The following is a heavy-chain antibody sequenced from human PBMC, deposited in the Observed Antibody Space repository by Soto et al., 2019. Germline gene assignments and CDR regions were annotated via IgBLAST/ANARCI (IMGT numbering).Heavy chain of an antibody. Sequence: GASVKVSCKASGYTFTNYATHWVRQAPGQRLEWMGWINAGNGNTKYSQKFQGRFTISRDNSKNTLYLQMNALRPEDTAVYYCARDSYYHSSSGYYVFDYWGQGTLVTVSS. J-gene: IGHJ4*02. V-gene: IGHV1-3*01. D-gene: IGHD3-22*01. CDR2: INAGNGNT. CDR3: ARDSYYHSSSGYYVFDY. CDR1: GYTFTNYA.